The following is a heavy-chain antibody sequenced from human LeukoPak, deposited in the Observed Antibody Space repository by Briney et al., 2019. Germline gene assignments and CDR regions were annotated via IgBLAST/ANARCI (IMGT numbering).Heavy chain of an antibody. CDR1: GFTFDEYA. D-gene: IGHD3-9*01. CDR2: INWNGAST. CDR3: ARDAPLDWYYYYKDV. V-gene: IGHV3-20*04. J-gene: IGHJ6*03. Sequence: GGSLRLSCAASGFTFDEYAMNWVRQAPGKGLEWVSGINWNGASTYYADSVKGRFTISRDNAKNSLYLQMNSLRAEDTALYYCARDAPLDWYYYYKDVWGKGTTVTVSS.